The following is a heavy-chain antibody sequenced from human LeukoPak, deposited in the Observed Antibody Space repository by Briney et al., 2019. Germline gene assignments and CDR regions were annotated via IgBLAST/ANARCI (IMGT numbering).Heavy chain of an antibody. J-gene: IGHJ4*02. V-gene: IGHV3-30-3*01. CDR3: ARDEGAGYFDY. CDR1: GFTFSSYA. CDR2: ISYDGSNK. Sequence: GGSLRLSCAASGFTFSSYAMHWVRQAPGRGLEWVAVISYDGSNKYYADSVKGRFTISRDNSKNTLYLQMNSLRAEDTAVYYCARDEGAGYFDYWGQGTLVTVSS. D-gene: IGHD1-26*01.